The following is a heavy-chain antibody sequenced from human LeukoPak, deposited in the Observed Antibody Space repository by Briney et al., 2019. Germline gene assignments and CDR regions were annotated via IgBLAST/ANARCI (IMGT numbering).Heavy chain of an antibody. V-gene: IGHV1-8*02. Sequence: ASVKVSCKASGYTFTSYYMHWVRQAPGQGLEWMGWMNPNSGNTGYAQKFQGRVTMTRNTSISTAYMELSSLRSEDTAVYYCAIRGYGSGRHYYYGMDVWGQGTTVTVSS. D-gene: IGHD3-10*01. J-gene: IGHJ6*02. CDR3: AIRGYGSGRHYYYGMDV. CDR2: MNPNSGNT. CDR1: GYTFTSYY.